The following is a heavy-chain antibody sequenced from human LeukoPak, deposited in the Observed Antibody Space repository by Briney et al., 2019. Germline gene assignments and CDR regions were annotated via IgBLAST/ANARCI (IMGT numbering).Heavy chain of an antibody. D-gene: IGHD1-26*01. CDR2: ISSSGSTI. Sequence: GGSLRLSCAASGFTFSSYEMNWVRQAPGKGLEWVSYISSSGSTIYYADSVKGRFTISRDNAKNSLYLQMNSLRAEDTAVYYCARNSGSYSQEADYWGQGTLVTVSS. V-gene: IGHV3-48*03. J-gene: IGHJ4*02. CDR3: ARNSGSYSQEADY. CDR1: GFTFSSYE.